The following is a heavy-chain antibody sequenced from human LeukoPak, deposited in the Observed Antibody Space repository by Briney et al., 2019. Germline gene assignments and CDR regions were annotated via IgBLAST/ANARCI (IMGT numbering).Heavy chain of an antibody. D-gene: IGHD3-10*01. CDR3: ARGQGSGSYYNIGWFDP. CDR1: GGSISSSSYY. V-gene: IGHV4-39*07. CDR2: FYYGGGT. J-gene: IGHJ5*02. Sequence: SETLSLTCTVSGGSISSSSYYWGWIRQPPGKGLEWIGSFYYGGGTYYNPSLKSRVTIPVDTSKNQFSLKLSSVTAADTAVYYCARGQGSGSYYNIGWFDPWGQGTLVTVSS.